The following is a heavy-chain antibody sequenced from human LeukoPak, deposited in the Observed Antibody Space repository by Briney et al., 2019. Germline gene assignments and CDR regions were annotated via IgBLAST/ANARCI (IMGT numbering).Heavy chain of an antibody. CDR3: AKDCEESSGMDV. CDR2: ISYDGSNK. CDR1: GFTFSSYA. V-gene: IGHV3-30*04. D-gene: IGHD2-21*01. Sequence: GRSLRLSCAASGFTFSSYAMHWVRQAPGKGLEWVAVISYDGSNKYYADSVKGRFTISRDNSKNTLYLQMNSLRAEDTAVYYCAKDCEESSGMDVWGQGTTVTVSS. J-gene: IGHJ6*02.